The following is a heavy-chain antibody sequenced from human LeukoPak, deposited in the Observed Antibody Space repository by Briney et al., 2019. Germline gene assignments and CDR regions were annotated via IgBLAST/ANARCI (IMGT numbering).Heavy chain of an antibody. D-gene: IGHD6-19*01. V-gene: IGHV3-48*03. CDR1: GFTFSRYE. J-gene: IGHJ5*02. CDR2: ITSSGTTI. Sequence: GGSLRLSCAASGFTFSRYEMNWVRQAPGKGLEWVSCITSSGTTIYYADSVKGRFTVSRDNAKNSLYLQMNSLRAEDTAVYYCARDSSDSSGWYEGWFDPWGQGTLVTVSS. CDR3: ARDSSDSSGWYEGWFDP.